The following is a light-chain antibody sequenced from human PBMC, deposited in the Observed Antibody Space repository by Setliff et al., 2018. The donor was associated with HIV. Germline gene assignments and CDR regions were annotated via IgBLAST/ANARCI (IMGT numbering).Light chain of an antibody. V-gene: IGLV2-23*02. CDR3: CSYAGGDTWI. Sequence: QSVLTQPASVSGSPGQSITISCTGSSSDVGDYESVSWYQQNPGEVPKLMIYDVTKRPSGVSNRFSGSKSGNTAPLTISGLQGEDEADYFCCSYAGGDTWIFGGGTKVTVL. J-gene: IGLJ2*01. CDR2: DVT. CDR1: SSDVGDYES.